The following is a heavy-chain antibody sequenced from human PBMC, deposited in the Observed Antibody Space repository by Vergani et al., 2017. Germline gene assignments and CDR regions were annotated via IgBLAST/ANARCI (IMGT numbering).Heavy chain of an antibody. J-gene: IGHJ4*02. CDR3: ARDGSTNIDY. Sequence: QVQLQESGPGLVKPSETLSLTCTVSGGSISSGYYWGWIRQPPGKGLEWIGSIYHSGSTYYNPSLKSRVTISVDTSKNQFSLKLSSVTAADTAVYYCARDGSTNIDYWGQGTLVTVSS. CDR2: IYHSGST. V-gene: IGHV4-38-2*02. D-gene: IGHD3-10*01. CDR1: GGSISSGYY.